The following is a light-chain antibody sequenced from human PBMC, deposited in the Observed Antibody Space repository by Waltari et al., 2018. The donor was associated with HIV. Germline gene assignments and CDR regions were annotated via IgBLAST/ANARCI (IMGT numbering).Light chain of an antibody. Sequence: QSVLTQPPSASETPGQRVTISCSGSSSNIGSKYVYWYQHIPGTAPKLLTYSNNQRPSGVPDRFSGSKSGTSASLAISGLRSEDEADYYCAAWGDSLTSFVFGTGTKVTVL. V-gene: IGLV1-47*02. CDR3: AAWGDSLTSFV. J-gene: IGLJ1*01. CDR1: SSNIGSKY. CDR2: SNN.